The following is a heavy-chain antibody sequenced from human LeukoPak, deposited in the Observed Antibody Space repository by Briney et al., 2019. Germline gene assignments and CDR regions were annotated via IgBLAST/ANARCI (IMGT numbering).Heavy chain of an antibody. CDR1: GGSFSGYY. CDR2: INHSGST. D-gene: IGHD1-1*01. CDR3: AKLVGTGTTPTDY. Sequence: PSETLSLTCAVYGGSFSGYYWSWIRQPPGKGLEWIGEINHSGSTNYNPSLKSRVTISVDTSKNQFSLKLSSVTAADTAVYYCAKLVGTGTTPTDYWGQGTLVTVSS. J-gene: IGHJ4*02. V-gene: IGHV4-34*01.